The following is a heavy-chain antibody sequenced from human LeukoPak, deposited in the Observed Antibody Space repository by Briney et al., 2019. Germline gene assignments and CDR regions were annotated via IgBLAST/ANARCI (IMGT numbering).Heavy chain of an antibody. CDR3: AREDIGIVPAASYYYYGMDV. CDR2: IYSGGST. CDR1: GFTVSSNY. V-gene: IGHV3-66*01. D-gene: IGHD2-2*01. Sequence: GGSLRLSCAASGFTVSSNYMSWVRQAPGKGLEWVSVIYSGGSTYYADSVKGRFTISRDNSKNTLYLQMNSLRAEDTAVYYCAREDIGIVPAASYYYYGMDVWGQGTTVTISS. J-gene: IGHJ6*02.